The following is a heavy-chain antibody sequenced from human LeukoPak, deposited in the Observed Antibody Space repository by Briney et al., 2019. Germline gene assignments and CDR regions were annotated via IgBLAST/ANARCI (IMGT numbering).Heavy chain of an antibody. CDR3: ARVMTTVTIGY. V-gene: IGHV3-30*04. D-gene: IGHD4-17*01. CDR2: ISYDGSNK. Sequence: GRSLRLSCAASGFTFSSYAMHWVRQAPGKGLEWVAVISYDGSNKYYADSVKGRFTISRDNSKNTLYLQMNSLRAEDTAVYYCARVMTTVTIGYWGQGTLVTVSS. J-gene: IGHJ4*02. CDR1: GFTFSSYA.